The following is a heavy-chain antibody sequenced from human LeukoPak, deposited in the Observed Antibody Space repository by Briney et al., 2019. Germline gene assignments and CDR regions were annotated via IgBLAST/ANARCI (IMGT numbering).Heavy chain of an antibody. J-gene: IGHJ4*02. CDR2: IYYSGST. CDR1: GGSISSYY. CDR3: ARGGGYGDYGY. Sequence: SETLSLTCTVSGGSISSYYWSWIRQPPGKGLEWIGYIYYSGSTNYNPSLKSRVTISVDTSKNQFSLKLSSVTAADTAVYYCARGGGYGDYGYWGQGTLVTVSS. V-gene: IGHV4-59*12. D-gene: IGHD4-17*01.